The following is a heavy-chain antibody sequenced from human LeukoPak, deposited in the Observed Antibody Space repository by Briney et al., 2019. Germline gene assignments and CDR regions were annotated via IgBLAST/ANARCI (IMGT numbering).Heavy chain of an antibody. V-gene: IGHV1-18*01. CDR2: ISAYNGNT. Sequence: ASVKVSCKASGYTFTSYGISWVRQAPGQGPEWMGWISAYNGNTNYAQKLQGRVTMTTDTSTSTAYMELRSLRSDDTAVYYCARTILRFLEWSRLGNWFDPWGQGTLVTVSS. D-gene: IGHD3-3*01. CDR1: GYTFTSYG. CDR3: ARTILRFLEWSRLGNWFDP. J-gene: IGHJ5*02.